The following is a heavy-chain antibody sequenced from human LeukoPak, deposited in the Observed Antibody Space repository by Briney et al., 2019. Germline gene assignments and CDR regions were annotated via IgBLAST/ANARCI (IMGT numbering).Heavy chain of an antibody. J-gene: IGHJ4*02. V-gene: IGHV3-74*01. CDR3: EGGSATAPDF. CDR1: GFTISSYW. Sequence: QPGGSLRLSCAASGFTISSYWMHWVRQAPGKGLVWVSRIYSAGTGTGYADSVKGRFTISRDNAKNTLYLQMTSLRAEDTAVYYCEGGSATAPDFWGQGTLVTVSS. D-gene: IGHD5-18*01. CDR2: IYSAGTGT.